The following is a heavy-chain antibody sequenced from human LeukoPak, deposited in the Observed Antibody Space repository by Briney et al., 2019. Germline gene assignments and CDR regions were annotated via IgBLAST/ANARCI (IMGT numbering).Heavy chain of an antibody. CDR2: IIPIFGTA. Sequence: SVKVSCKASGGTFSSYAISWVRQAPGQGLEWMGGIIPIFGTANYAQKFQGRATITADESTSTAYMELSSLRSEDPAVYYCASGYCSGGSCYRVEPDYWGQGTLVTVSS. CDR3: ASGYCSGGSCYRVEPDY. J-gene: IGHJ4*02. D-gene: IGHD2-15*01. V-gene: IGHV1-69*01. CDR1: GGTFSSYA.